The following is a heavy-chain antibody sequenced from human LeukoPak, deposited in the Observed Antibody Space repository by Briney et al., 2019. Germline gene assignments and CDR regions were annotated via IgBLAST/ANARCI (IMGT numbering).Heavy chain of an antibody. Sequence: SETLSLTRTITGGSISRSSYYWGWIRQPPGKGLEWIGSIYYSGSTYYNPSLKSRVTISVDTSKNQFSLKLNSVTAADTAVYYCAKSRWSWFGEVDYWGQGTLVTVSS. J-gene: IGHJ4*02. V-gene: IGHV4-39*01. CDR2: IYYSGST. CDR3: AKSRWSWFGEVDY. CDR1: GGSISRSSYY. D-gene: IGHD3-10*01.